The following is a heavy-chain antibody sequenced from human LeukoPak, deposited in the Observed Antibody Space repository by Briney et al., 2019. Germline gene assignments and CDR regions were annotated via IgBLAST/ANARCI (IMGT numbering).Heavy chain of an antibody. V-gene: IGHV3-74*01. D-gene: IGHD3-22*01. CDR1: GFTFSSYW. CDR2: IASDGSST. Sequence: PGGSLRLSCAASGFTFSSYWMNWVRQAPGKGLVWVSRIASDGSSTTYADSVKGRFSISRDNAKNTLYLQMNSLRAEDTAVYYCAKGSVHYFDSSGYPDYFDYWGQGTLVTVSS. J-gene: IGHJ4*02. CDR3: AKGSVHYFDSSGYPDYFDY.